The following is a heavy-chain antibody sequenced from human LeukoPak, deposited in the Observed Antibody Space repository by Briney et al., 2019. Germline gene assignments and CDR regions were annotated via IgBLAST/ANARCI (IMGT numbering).Heavy chain of an antibody. V-gene: IGHV1-18*01. CDR3: ARVFGYYYFYMDV. CDR2: IRPENGDT. J-gene: IGHJ6*03. CDR1: GYTFVYFG. D-gene: IGHD3/OR15-3a*01. Sequence: GASVKVSCKASGYTFVYFGLIWVRQAPGQGLEWMGWIRPENGDTNYAQTFQDRVTMTTDTSTNTAYMHLRSPSSDDTAVYFCARVFGYYYFYMDVWGEGTTVIISS.